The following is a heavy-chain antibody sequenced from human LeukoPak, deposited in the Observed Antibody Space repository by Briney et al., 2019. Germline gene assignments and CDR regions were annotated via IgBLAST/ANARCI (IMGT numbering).Heavy chain of an antibody. V-gene: IGHV3-11*06. D-gene: IGHD3-3*01. CDR3: ARGFNYDHWGAFDI. J-gene: IGHJ3*02. Sequence: GRFTISRDNAKNSLYLQMNSLRAEDTAVYYCARGFNYDHWGAFDIWGQGTMVTVSS.